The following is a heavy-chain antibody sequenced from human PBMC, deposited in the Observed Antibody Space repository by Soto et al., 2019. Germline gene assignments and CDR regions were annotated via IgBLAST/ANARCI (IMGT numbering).Heavy chain of an antibody. CDR1: GFIFSNYA. J-gene: IGHJ4*02. CDR2: ISSHGGDA. V-gene: IGHV3-64*01. CDR3: TRDGGSYNDFDY. D-gene: IGHD1-26*01. Sequence: EVQLVESGGGLVQPGGSLRLSCAASGFIFSNYAMHWVRQAPGKGLEYLSAISSHGGDASYARSVKDRFTISRDNSKNTLYLQMGRLRVEDMAVYYCTRDGGSYNDFDYWGQETLVTVSS.